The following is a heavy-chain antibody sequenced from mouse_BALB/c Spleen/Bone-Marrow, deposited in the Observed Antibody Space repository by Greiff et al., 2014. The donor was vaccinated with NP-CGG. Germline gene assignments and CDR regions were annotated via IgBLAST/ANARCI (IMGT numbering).Heavy chain of an antibody. CDR2: INPSNGRT. J-gene: IGHJ2*01. CDR1: GFTFTRYW. CDR3: AREAYYGPDY. Sequence: QVKLPEPGGELVKPGGSVKLSCEASGFTFTRYWMGWGEQRPGQRLEWIGDINPSNGRTNYNEKFKSKATLTVDKSSSTAYMQLSSLTSEDSAVYYCAREAYYGPDYWGQGTTLTVSS. D-gene: IGHD1-2*01. V-gene: IGHV1S81*02.